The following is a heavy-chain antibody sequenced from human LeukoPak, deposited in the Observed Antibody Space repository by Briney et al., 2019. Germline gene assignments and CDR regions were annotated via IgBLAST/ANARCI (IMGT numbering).Heavy chain of an antibody. CDR3: ARVFRRSFDY. CDR1: GGSFSGYY. J-gene: IGHJ4*02. V-gene: IGHV4-34*01. CDR2: INHSGST. Sequence: SETLSLTCAVYGGSFSGYYWSWIRQPPGKGLEWIGKINHSGSTNYNPSLKSRVTISVDTSKNQFSLKLSSVTAADTAVYYCARVFRRSFDYWGQGTLVTVSS.